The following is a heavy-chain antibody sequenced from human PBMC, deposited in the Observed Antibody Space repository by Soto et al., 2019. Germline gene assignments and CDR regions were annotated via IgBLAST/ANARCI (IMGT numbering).Heavy chain of an antibody. V-gene: IGHV1-18*01. J-gene: IGHJ5*02. CDR2: ISAYNGNT. CDR3: ARDRMVRGYRPRSWFDP. D-gene: IGHD3-10*01. Sequence: ASVKVSCKASGYPFTSYGISWVRQAPGQGLEWMGWISAYNGNTNYAQKRQGRVTMTTDTSTSTAYMERRSLRSDDTAVYYCARDRMVRGYRPRSWFDPWGQGTLVTVSS. CDR1: GYPFTSYG.